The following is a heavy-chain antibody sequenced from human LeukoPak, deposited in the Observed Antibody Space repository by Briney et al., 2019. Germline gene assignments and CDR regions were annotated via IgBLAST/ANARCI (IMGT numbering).Heavy chain of an antibody. CDR3: ARDRFTMVRGDTPINWFDP. CDR2: IRAGGVTT. CDR1: GFTFSNYA. Sequence: GGSLRLSCAASGFTFSNYAINWVRQAPGKGLEWISGIRAGGVTTYYADSVKGRFTISRDNSKNTLYLQMNSLRAEDTAVYYCARDRFTMVRGDTPINWFDPWGQGTLVTVSS. D-gene: IGHD3-10*01. J-gene: IGHJ5*02. V-gene: IGHV3-23*01.